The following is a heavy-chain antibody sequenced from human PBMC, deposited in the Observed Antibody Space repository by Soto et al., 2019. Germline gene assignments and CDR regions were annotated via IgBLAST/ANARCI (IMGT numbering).Heavy chain of an antibody. V-gene: IGHV1-69*01. CDR1: GGTFGNFT. CDR2: IIPLFQTA. Sequence: QVQLVQSGAELKKPGSSVNVSCTASGGTFGNFTISWVRQAPGQGLEWMGGIIPLFQTANYALKFQGRVKITADESTGTAYMDLNSLRSEDTAVYYCARWSHWNPLYYSGMDVWGQGTTVIVSS. D-gene: IGHD1-1*01. J-gene: IGHJ6*02. CDR3: ARWSHWNPLYYSGMDV.